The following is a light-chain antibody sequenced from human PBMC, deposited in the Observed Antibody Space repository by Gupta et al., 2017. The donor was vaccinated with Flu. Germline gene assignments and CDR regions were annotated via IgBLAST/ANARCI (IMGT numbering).Light chain of an antibody. Sequence: SSELTQDPAVSVALGQTVRIPCQGDSLRTYYATWYQQKPGQAPVLVIYGKNNRPSGIPDRFSGSSSGNTASLTITGTQAEDEADYYCNSRDSSGDRLIFGGGTKVTVV. CDR1: SLRTYY. CDR3: NSRDSSGDRLI. J-gene: IGLJ2*01. CDR2: GKN. V-gene: IGLV3-19*01.